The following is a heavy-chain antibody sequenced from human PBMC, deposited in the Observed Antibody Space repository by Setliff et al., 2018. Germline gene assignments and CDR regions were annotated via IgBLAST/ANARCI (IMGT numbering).Heavy chain of an antibody. Sequence: SETLSLTCTVSGASITTSNSYWGWIRQPPGKGLEWIAHIYYSGNTFYNPSLGSRLTISGDTSKNQFSLKLSSVTAADTAVYYCARRIVGAVDGFDIWGQGTMVTVS. CDR3: ARRIVGAVDGFDI. CDR1: GASITTSNSY. V-gene: IGHV4-39*01. D-gene: IGHD1-26*01. CDR2: IYYSGNT. J-gene: IGHJ3*02.